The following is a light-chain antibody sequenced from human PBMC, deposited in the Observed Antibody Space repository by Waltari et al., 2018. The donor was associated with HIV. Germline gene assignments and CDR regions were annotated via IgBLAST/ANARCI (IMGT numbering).Light chain of an antibody. CDR2: RAT. CDR3: HQYSDYLGS. J-gene: IGKJ1*01. V-gene: IGKV1-5*03. CDR1: QTVGDW. Sequence: DIHMTQSPPTLTASVGDRVNITCRASQTVGDWLASYQQKPGEAPSLLIYRATDVESGVPSRFSGSASGTDFTLAIDSLHPDDFATYYCHQYSDYLGSFGQGTRVELK.